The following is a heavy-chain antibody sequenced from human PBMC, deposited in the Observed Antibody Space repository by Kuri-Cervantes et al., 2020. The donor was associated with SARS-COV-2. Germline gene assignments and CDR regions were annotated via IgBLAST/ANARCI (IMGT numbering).Heavy chain of an antibody. J-gene: IGHJ3*02. CDR3: ARVSGAGAFDI. D-gene: IGHD1-26*01. Sequence: ESLKISCTVSGGSISSSSYYWGWIRQPPGKGLEWIGSIYHSGSTYYNPSLKSRVTISVDTSKNQFSLKLSSVTAADTAVYYCARVSGAGAFDIWGQGTMVTVSS. V-gene: IGHV4-39*07. CDR1: GGSISSSSYY. CDR2: IYHSGST.